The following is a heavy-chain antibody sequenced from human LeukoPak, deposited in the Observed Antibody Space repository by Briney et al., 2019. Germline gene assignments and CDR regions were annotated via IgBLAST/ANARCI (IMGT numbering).Heavy chain of an antibody. J-gene: IGHJ6*02. CDR2: INPNSGGT. CDR3: ASLRLAAAGNSGSYYYYGMDV. CDR1: GYTFTGYY. V-gene: IGHV1-2*06. Sequence: ASVNVSCKASGYTFTGYYMHWVRQAPGQGLEWMGRINPNSGGTNYAQKFQGRVTMTRDTSISTAYMELSRLRSDDTAVYYCASLRLAAAGNSGSYYYYGMDVWGQGTTVTVSS. D-gene: IGHD6-13*01.